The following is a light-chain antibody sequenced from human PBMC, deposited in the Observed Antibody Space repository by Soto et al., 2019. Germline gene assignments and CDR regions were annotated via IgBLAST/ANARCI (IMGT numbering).Light chain of an antibody. CDR2: DVS. CDR1: SSDVGSSNG. CDR3: SSYTSSSTYV. Sequence: QSALTQPPSVSGSPGQSVTISCTGTSSDVGSSNGVSWYQQPPGTAPKLMIYDVSNRPSGVPDRFSGSKPGNTASLTISGLQAEDEADYYCSSYTSSSTYVFGTGTKLTVL. V-gene: IGLV2-18*02. J-gene: IGLJ1*01.